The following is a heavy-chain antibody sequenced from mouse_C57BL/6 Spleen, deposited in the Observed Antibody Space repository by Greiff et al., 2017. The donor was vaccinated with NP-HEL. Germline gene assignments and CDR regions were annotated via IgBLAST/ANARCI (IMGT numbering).Heavy chain of an antibody. V-gene: IGHV5-4*01. D-gene: IGHD4-1*01. J-gene: IGHJ2*01. CDR1: GFTFSSYA. CDR3: ARVTGTSSYFDY. CDR2: ISDGGSYT. Sequence: EVHLVESGGGLVKPGGSLKLSCAASGFTFSSYAMSWVRQTPEKRLEWVATISDGGSYTYYPDNVKGRFTISRDNAKNNLYLQMSHLKSEDTAMYYCARVTGTSSYFDYWGQGTTLTVSS.